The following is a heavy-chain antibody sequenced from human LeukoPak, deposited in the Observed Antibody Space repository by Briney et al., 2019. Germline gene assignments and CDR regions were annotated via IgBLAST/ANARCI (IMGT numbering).Heavy chain of an antibody. CDR3: ARGGDGYNLAGDY. CDR2: ISSSSSYI. CDR1: GFTFSSYE. Sequence: GGSLRLSCAASGFTFSSYEMNWVRQAPGKGLEWVSYISSSSSYIYYADSVKGRFTISRDNAKNSVFLQMTSLRAEDTAVYYCARGGDGYNLAGDYWGQGTLVTVSS. D-gene: IGHD5-24*01. J-gene: IGHJ4*02. V-gene: IGHV3-21*05.